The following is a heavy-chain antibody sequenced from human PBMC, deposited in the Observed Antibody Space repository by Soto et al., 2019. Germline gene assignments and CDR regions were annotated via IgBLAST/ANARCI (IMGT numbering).Heavy chain of an antibody. J-gene: IGHJ6*02. CDR2: IYYSGST. CDR1: GGSVSSGSYY. V-gene: IGHV4-61*01. D-gene: IGHD1-7*01. Sequence: SETLSLTCTVSGGSVSSGSYYWGWIRQPPGKGLEWIGYIYYSGSTNYNPSLKSRVTISVDTSKNQFSLKLSSVTAADTAVYYCARDLNYIGPDFYHYYGMDVWGQGTTVTVSS. CDR3: ARDLNYIGPDFYHYYGMDV.